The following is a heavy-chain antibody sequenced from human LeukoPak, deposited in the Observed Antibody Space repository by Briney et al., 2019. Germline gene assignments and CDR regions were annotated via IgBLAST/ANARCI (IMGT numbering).Heavy chain of an antibody. V-gene: IGHV4-34*01. Sequence: TSETLSLTCAVYGGSFSGYYWSWIRQPPGKGLEWIGEINHSGNTNNSPTLKSRVTMSVDTSKNQFSLNLSSVTAANTAVYYCARGYAKVAAVRGSIITGAIYFDSWGQGTLVTVSS. J-gene: IGHJ4*02. CDR2: INHSGNT. CDR1: GGSFSGYY. D-gene: IGHD3-10*01. CDR3: ARGYAKVAAVRGSIITGAIYFDS.